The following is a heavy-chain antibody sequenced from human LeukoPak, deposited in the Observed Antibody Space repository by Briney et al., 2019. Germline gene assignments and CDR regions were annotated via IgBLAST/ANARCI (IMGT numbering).Heavy chain of an antibody. CDR2: ISYDGSNK. CDR3: ARGRGGDY. V-gene: IGHV3-30*03. J-gene: IGHJ4*02. Sequence: GGSLRLSCAASGFTFSSYGMHWVRQAPGKGLEWVAVISYDGSNKGYADSVKGRFTLSRDNSENTLYLHMNSLRAEDTAVYYCARGRGGDYWGQGTLVTVSS. CDR1: GFTFSSYG.